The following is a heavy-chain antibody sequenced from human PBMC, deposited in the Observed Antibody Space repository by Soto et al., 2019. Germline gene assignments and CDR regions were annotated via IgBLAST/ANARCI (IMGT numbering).Heavy chain of an antibody. Sequence: SETLSLTCTVSGASIDNNGYSWTWIRQHPGKGLEWIGTNNNRADTYYNPSLKSRLTISLDTSQNHFSLRLNAVTAPDTARYYGARGGSGWNALNRFDPWGQGIMVTVSS. CDR3: ARGGSGWNALNRFDP. V-gene: IGHV4-31*03. CDR2: NNNRADT. J-gene: IGHJ5*02. D-gene: IGHD6-19*01. CDR1: GASIDNNGYS.